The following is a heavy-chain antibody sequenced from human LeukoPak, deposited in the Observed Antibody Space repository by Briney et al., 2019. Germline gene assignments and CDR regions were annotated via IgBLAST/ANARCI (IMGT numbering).Heavy chain of an antibody. V-gene: IGHV5-51*01. D-gene: IGHD3-10*01. CDR2: IYPGDSDT. CDR1: GYSFTTYW. CDR3: ARAGMVRGVIGAFDI. J-gene: IGHJ3*02. Sequence: GESLKISCKASGYSFTTYWIGWVRQMPGKGLEWMGIIYPGDSDTRYSPSFQGQVTISADKSISSAYLQWSSLKASDTAMYYCARAGMVRGVIGAFDIWGQGTMVTVSS.